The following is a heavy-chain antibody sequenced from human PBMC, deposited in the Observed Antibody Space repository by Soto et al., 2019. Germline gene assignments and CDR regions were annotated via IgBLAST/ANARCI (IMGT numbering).Heavy chain of an antibody. V-gene: IGHV3-21*01. J-gene: IGHJ4*02. CDR1: GFTFSSYS. CDR3: ARTLPYYDFWSGYSLAGDY. D-gene: IGHD3-3*01. Sequence: GGSLRLSCAASGFTFSSYSMNWVRQAPGKGLEWVSSISSSSSYIYYADSVKGRFTISRDNAKNSLYLQMNSLRAEDTAVYYCARTLPYYDFWSGYSLAGDYWGQGTLVTV. CDR2: ISSSSSYI.